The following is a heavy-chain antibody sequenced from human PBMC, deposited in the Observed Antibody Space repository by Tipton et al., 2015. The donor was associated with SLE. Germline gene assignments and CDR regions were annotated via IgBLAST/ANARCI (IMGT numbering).Heavy chain of an antibody. CDR3: VRINSGASRLFDY. CDR2: LYHSGDT. J-gene: IGHJ4*02. V-gene: IGHV4-38-2*02. Sequence: TLSLTCTVSGVSITTHFWGWIRQPPGQRLEYMASLYHSGDTYYNPSLKSRLTISMDTSKNRFSLRLNSVTAADTAVYYCVRINSGASRLFDYWGQGMLVAVSS. CDR1: GVSITTHF. D-gene: IGHD1-26*01.